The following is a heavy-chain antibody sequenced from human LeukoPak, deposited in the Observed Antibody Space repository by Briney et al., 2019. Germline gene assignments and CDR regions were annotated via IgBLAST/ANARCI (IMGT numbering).Heavy chain of an antibody. Sequence: PSETLSLTCTVSGGSTSSYYWSWIRQPPGKGLEWIGYIYYSGSTNYNPSLKSRVTISVDTSKNQFSLNLSSVTAADTAVYYCARGRGYYDILTGPWGQGTLVTVSS. CDR3: ARGRGYYDILTGP. CDR2: IYYSGST. J-gene: IGHJ5*02. CDR1: GGSTSSYY. D-gene: IGHD3-9*01. V-gene: IGHV4-59*01.